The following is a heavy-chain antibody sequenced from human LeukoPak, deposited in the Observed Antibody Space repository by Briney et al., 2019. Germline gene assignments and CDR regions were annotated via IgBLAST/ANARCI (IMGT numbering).Heavy chain of an antibody. J-gene: IGHJ5*02. CDR2: IYHSGST. CDR3: AREGLNMVRGVIPKEAWGWFDP. Sequence: SETLSLTCTVSGYTISTGYYWGWIRQPPGKGLEWIGSIYHSGSTFYNPSLNSRLTMSVDTSKNSFSLKLSSVTAADTAVYYCAREGLNMVRGVIPKEAWGWFDPWGQGTLVTVSS. D-gene: IGHD3-10*01. CDR1: GYTISTGYY. V-gene: IGHV4-38-2*02.